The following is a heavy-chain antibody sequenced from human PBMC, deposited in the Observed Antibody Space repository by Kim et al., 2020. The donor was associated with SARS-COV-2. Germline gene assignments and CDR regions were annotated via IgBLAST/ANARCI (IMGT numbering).Heavy chain of an antibody. J-gene: IGHJ4*02. Sequence: GGSLRLSCAASGFTFSSYGMHWVRQAPGKGLEWVAVISYDGSNKYYADSVKGRFTISRDNSKNTLYLQMNSLRAEDTAVYYCAKDLKVWWLRRWTVIDYWGQGTLVTVSS. CDR1: GFTFSSYG. CDR2: ISYDGSNK. V-gene: IGHV3-30*18. CDR3: AKDLKVWWLRRWTVIDY. D-gene: IGHD5-12*01.